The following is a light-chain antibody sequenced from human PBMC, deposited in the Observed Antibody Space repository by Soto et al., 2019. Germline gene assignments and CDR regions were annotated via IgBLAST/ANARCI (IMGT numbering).Light chain of an antibody. CDR2: GAS. J-gene: IGKJ4*01. V-gene: IGKV3-20*01. CDR1: QSVSATF. CDR3: QQYDSPRLT. Sequence: EIVLTQSPGTLSLSPGERATLSCRASQSVSATFLAWYQQKPGQAPRLFIYGASSRATGIPDRFSGSGSGIDFTLTISRLEPEDFAVYYCQQYDSPRLTFGGGTKVEIK.